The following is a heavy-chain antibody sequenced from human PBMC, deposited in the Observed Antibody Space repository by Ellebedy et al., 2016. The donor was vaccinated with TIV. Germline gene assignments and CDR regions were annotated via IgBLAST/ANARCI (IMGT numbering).Heavy chain of an antibody. CDR3: ARIGGQMRGTSWFSP. V-gene: IGHV4-39*01. CDR2: IYHTGDT. J-gene: IGHJ5*02. D-gene: IGHD3-16*01. CDR1: GASIRNNDFY. Sequence: SETLSLXXTVSGASIRNNDFYWGWVRQPPGKALEWIAIIYHTGDTSSNPSLESRVSMSVDTSKNQFSVRLRSVTAADTAVYYCARIGGQMRGTSWFSPWGQGLRVTVSS.